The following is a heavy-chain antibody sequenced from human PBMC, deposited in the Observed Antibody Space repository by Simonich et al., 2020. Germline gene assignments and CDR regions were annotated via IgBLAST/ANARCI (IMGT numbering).Heavy chain of an antibody. J-gene: IGHJ2*01. Sequence: EVQLVESGGGLVQPGGSLRLSCAASGFNFSSYWMHWVRQAPGKGLVWVSRINSDGSSTSYAGSVKCRFTISRDNAKNTLYLQMNSLRAEDTAVYYCAREAGDLWYFDLWGRGTLVTVSS. CDR2: INSDGSST. V-gene: IGHV3-74*01. CDR3: AREAGDLWYFDL. D-gene: IGHD7-27*01. CDR1: GFNFSSYW.